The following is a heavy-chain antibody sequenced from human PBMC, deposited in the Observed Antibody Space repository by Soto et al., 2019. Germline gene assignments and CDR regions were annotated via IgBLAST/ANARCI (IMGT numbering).Heavy chain of an antibody. Sequence: VQLLESGGGLVQPGGSLRLSCAASGFTFSSYAMSWVRQAPGKGLEWVSAISGSGGSTYYEDSVKGRFTISRDNSKNTLYRQMNSLRAEDTAVYSCAKGDGYNSPFDYWGQGTLVTVSS. J-gene: IGHJ4*02. CDR3: AKGDGYNSPFDY. CDR1: GFTFSSYA. D-gene: IGHD5-12*01. CDR2: ISGSGGST. V-gene: IGHV3-23*01.